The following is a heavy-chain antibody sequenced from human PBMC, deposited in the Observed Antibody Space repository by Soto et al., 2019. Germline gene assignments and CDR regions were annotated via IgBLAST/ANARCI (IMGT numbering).Heavy chain of an antibody. CDR2: IYYSGST. J-gene: IGHJ1*01. Sequence: TSETLSLTCTVSGSSISSSSYYWGWIRQPPGKGLEWIGSIYYSGSTYYNPSLKSRVTISVDTSKNQFSLKLSSVTAADTAVYYCARHRAAAGDLGYFQHWGQGTLVTVSS. D-gene: IGHD6-13*01. CDR3: ARHRAAAGDLGYFQH. CDR1: GSSISSSSYY. V-gene: IGHV4-39*01.